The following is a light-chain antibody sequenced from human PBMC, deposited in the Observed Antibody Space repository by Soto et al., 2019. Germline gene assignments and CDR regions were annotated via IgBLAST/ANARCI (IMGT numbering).Light chain of an antibody. CDR1: QSISSY. Sequence: DIQMTQSPSSLSASVGDSVTIICRASQSISSYLNWYQQKPGKVPKLLISVASNLQSGVPSRFSGSGSGPDFTLTISSLQTEDFATYYCQQSYSTPYSFGQGTKLEIK. CDR3: QQSYSTPYS. CDR2: VAS. V-gene: IGKV1-39*01. J-gene: IGKJ2*03.